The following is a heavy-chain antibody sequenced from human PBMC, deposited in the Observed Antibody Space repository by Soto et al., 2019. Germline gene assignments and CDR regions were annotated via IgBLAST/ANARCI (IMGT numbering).Heavy chain of an antibody. D-gene: IGHD3-22*01. J-gene: IGHJ5*02. CDR2: IIPIVETP. CDR3: ARLSRPNYYDTSGFFKDNWFDP. Sequence: KVSCKASGGTFNSYDINWVRQAPGQGLEWMGGIIPIVETPKYAQKFQGRVTITADESTNTVYMELSSLRSEDTAMYYCARLSRPNYYDTSGFFKDNWFDPWGQGTLVTVSS. V-gene: IGHV1-69*01. CDR1: GGTFNSYD.